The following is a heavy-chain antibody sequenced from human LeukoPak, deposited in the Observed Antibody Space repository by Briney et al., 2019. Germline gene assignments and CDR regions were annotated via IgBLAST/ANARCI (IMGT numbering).Heavy chain of an antibody. CDR2: INHSGST. CDR1: GGSFSGYY. CDR3: AREGRFRLTNTDGARFWNGPPGHYYYMDV. Sequence: SETLSLTCAVYGGSFSGYYWSWIRQPPGKGLEWIGEINHSGSTNYNPSLKSRVTISVDTSKNQFSLKLSSVTAADTAVYYCAREGRFRLTNTDGARFWNGPPGHYYYMDVWAKGPRSPSP. V-gene: IGHV4-34*01. J-gene: IGHJ6*03. D-gene: IGHD1-1*01.